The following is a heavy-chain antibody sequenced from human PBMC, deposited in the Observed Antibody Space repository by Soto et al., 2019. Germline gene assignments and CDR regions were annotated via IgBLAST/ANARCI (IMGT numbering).Heavy chain of an antibody. CDR3: ASEYSDNDYYYYGMDV. CDR1: GGSISSYY. V-gene: IGHV4-59*01. CDR2: IYYSGST. D-gene: IGHD4-4*01. Sequence: SETLSLTCPVSGGSISSYYWSWIRQPPGKGLEWIGYIYYSGSTNYNPSLKSRVTISVDTSKNQFSLKLSSVTAAHTAVYYRASEYSDNDYYYYGMDVWGQGTTVTVSS. J-gene: IGHJ6*02.